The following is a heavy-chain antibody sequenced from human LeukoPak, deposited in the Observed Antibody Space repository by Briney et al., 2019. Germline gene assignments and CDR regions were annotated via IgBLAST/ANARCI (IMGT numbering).Heavy chain of an antibody. CDR3: AKSGSPFYYYYYMDV. CDR2: IYTSGST. Sequence: SETLSLTCTVSGGSISSYYWSWIRQPAGKGLEWIGRIYTSGSTNYNPSLKRRVTMSVDTSKNQFSLKLSSVTAADTAVYYCAKSGSPFYYYYYMDVWGKGTTVTVSS. D-gene: IGHD1-26*01. J-gene: IGHJ6*03. CDR1: GGSISSYY. V-gene: IGHV4-4*07.